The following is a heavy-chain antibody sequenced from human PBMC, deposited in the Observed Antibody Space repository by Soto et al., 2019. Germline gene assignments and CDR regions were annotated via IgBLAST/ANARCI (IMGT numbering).Heavy chain of an antibody. CDR1: GYTFTSYG. CDR3: ARVLPPFDP. V-gene: IGHV1-18*01. Sequence: QVQLVQSGAEVKKPGASVKVSCKASGYTFTSYGISWVRQAPGQGLEWMGWINAYNGNTNYAQKLQGRVTMTTDTSKSTAYSELRSVRYDDTAVYYCARVLPPFDPWGQATLVTVSS. CDR2: INAYNGNT. J-gene: IGHJ5*02.